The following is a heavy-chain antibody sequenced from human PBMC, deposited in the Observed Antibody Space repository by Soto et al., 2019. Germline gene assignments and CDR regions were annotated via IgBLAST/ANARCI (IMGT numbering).Heavy chain of an antibody. Sequence: HPGGSLRLSCAASGFTFSSYAMHWVRQAPGKGLEYVSAISSNGGSTYYANSVKGRFTISRDNSKNTLYLQMGSLRGEDMAVYYCARRVSGSSSGYDYWGQGTLVTVSS. V-gene: IGHV3-64*01. CDR1: GFTFSSYA. D-gene: IGHD6-6*01. CDR3: ARRVSGSSSGYDY. CDR2: ISSNGGST. J-gene: IGHJ4*02.